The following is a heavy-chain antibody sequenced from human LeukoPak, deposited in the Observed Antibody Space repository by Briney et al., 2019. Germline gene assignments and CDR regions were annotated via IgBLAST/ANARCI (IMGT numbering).Heavy chain of an antibody. Sequence: SETLSLTCTVSGGSISSYYWSWIRQPPGKGLEWIGYIYYSGSTNYNPSLKSRVTISVDTSKNQFSLKLSSVTAADTAVYYCATTPTYYYDSSGYSVYYFDYWGQGTLVTVSS. D-gene: IGHD3-22*01. CDR1: GGSISSYY. CDR2: IYYSGST. V-gene: IGHV4-59*01. CDR3: ATTPTYYYDSSGYSVYYFDY. J-gene: IGHJ4*02.